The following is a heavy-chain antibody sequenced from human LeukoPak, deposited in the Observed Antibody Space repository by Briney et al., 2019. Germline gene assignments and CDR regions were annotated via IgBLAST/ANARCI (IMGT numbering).Heavy chain of an antibody. V-gene: IGHV1-2*02. CDR1: GYTFTGYY. CDR3: ASQSPSDSSGWYGGPFDI. J-gene: IGHJ3*02. Sequence: RASVKVSCKASGYTFTGYYMHWVRQAPGQGLEWMGWINPNSGGTNYAQKFQGRVTMTRDTSISTAYMELSRLRSDDTAVYYCASQSPSDSSGWYGGPFDIWGQGTMVTVSS. D-gene: IGHD6-19*01. CDR2: INPNSGGT.